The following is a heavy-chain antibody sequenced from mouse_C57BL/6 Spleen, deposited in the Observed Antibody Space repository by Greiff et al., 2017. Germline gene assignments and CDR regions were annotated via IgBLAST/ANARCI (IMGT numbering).Heavy chain of an antibody. J-gene: IGHJ2*01. CDR2: IYPGNSDP. CDR3: TRGDYFDY. Sequence: DVQLQESGTVLARPGASVKMSCKTSGYTFTSYWMHWVKQRPGQGLEWIGAIYPGNSDPSYNQKFKGKANLTAVTSASTAYMELSSLTNEDSAVYYCTRGDYFDYWGKGTTLTVSS. V-gene: IGHV1-5*01. CDR1: GYTFTSYW.